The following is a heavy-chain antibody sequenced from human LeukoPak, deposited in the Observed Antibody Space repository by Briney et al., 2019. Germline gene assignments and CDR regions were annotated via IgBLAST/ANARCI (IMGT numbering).Heavy chain of an antibody. CDR2: ISSDGTNT. V-gene: IGHV3-74*01. Sequence: PGGSLRLSRAASGFTFSSHWMHWVRQAPGKGLVWVSRISSDGTNTNYADSVKGRFTISRDNAKNSLFLQMNSLRAEDTAVYYCARDRVGTMLIWGQGTMVTVSS. D-gene: IGHD3-3*01. CDR1: GFTFSSHW. J-gene: IGHJ3*02. CDR3: ARDRVGTMLI.